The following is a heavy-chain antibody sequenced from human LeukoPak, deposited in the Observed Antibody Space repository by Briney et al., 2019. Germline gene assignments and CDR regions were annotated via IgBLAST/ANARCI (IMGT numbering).Heavy chain of an antibody. J-gene: IGHJ6*02. D-gene: IGHD5-18*01. Sequence: PSQTLSLTCTVSGGSISSGGYYWSWIRQPPGKGLEWIGYIYHSGSTYYNPSLKSRVTISVDTSKNQFSLKLSSVTAADTAVYYCARNGVTDGMDVWGQGTTVTVSS. CDR3: ARNGVTDGMDV. CDR1: GGSISSGGYY. CDR2: IYHSGST. V-gene: IGHV4-30-2*02.